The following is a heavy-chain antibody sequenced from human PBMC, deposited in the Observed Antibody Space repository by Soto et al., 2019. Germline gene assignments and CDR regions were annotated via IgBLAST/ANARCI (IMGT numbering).Heavy chain of an antibody. Sequence: EVRLLESGGGLVQPGGSLRLSCAASGFTFSSYAMSWVRQVPGKGLEWVSAISGTGANTYYADSVKGRFTISRDNSKNTLYLQMNSLRADDAAVYYCATLRFCTSSSCYGREGGYWGQGTLVTVSS. D-gene: IGHD2-2*01. CDR2: ISGTGANT. V-gene: IGHV3-23*01. CDR1: GFTFSSYA. J-gene: IGHJ4*02. CDR3: ATLRFCTSSSCYGREGGY.